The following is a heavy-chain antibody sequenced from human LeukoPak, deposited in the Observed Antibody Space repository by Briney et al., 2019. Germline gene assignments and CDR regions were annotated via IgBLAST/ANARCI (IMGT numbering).Heavy chain of an antibody. CDR3: ARDNTLGYCSSTSCPHPGGAFDI. V-gene: IGHV4-59*01. CDR2: IYYSGST. D-gene: IGHD2-2*01. Sequence: SETLSLTCTVSGGSISSYYWSWIRQPPGKGLEWIGYIYYSGSTNYNPSLKSRVIISVDTSKNQFSLKLSSVTAADTAVYYCARDNTLGYCSSTSCPHPGGAFDIWGQGTMVTVSS. CDR1: GGSISSYY. J-gene: IGHJ3*02.